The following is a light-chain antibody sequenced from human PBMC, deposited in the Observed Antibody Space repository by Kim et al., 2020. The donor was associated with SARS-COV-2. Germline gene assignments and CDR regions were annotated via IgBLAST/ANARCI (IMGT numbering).Light chain of an antibody. CDR3: QQYGGTPPENV. Sequence: EVVLTQSPATLSLSPGERVTLSCRASRRVGNNLLAWYQQKPGQAPKVLIYGASSRATGIPDRFSGSGSGTDFTLTISRLEPEDSAVYHCQQYGGTPPENVFGQGTKLEI. CDR1: RRVGNNL. V-gene: IGKV3-20*01. CDR2: GAS. J-gene: IGKJ2*01.